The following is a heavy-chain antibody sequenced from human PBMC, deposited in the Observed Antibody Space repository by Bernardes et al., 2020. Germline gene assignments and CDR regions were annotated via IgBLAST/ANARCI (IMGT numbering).Heavy chain of an antibody. V-gene: IGHV4-34*01. CDR3: ARGRRGYSSSWFRSNFDY. D-gene: IGHD6-13*01. CDR1: GGSFSGYY. CDR2: INHSGST. Sequence: TLSLTCAVYGGSFSGYYWSWIRQPPGKGLEWIGEINHSGSTNYNPSLKSRVTISVDTSKNQFSLKLSSVTAADTAVYYCARGRRGYSSSWFRSNFDYWGQGTLVTVSS. J-gene: IGHJ4*02.